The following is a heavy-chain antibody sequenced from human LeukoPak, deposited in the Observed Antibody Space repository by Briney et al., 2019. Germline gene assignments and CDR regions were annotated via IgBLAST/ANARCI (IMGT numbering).Heavy chain of an antibody. CDR1: RFTFSSYA. J-gene: IGHJ4*02. CDR2: ISSSSTSI. Sequence: GGSLRLSCAASRFTFSSYAMNWVRQAPGKGLEWVSYISSSSTSIYYADSVKGRFTISRDNAKNSLYLQMNSLRDEDTAVYYCVRDVRGGYSYWGQGTLVTVSS. D-gene: IGHD3-10*01. V-gene: IGHV3-48*02. CDR3: VRDVRGGYSY.